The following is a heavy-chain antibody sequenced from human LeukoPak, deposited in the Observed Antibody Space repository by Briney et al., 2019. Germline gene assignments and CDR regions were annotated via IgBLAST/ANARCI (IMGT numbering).Heavy chain of an antibody. CDR2: ISGSGGSI. CDR1: GFTFSSYA. CDR3: AKGGLKPHP. Sequence: GGSLRLSCAASGFTFSSYAMSWVRQAPGKGLERVSAISGSGGSIGYADSVKGRFTISRGNAKNSLYLQMNSLRAEDTALYYCAKGGLKPHPWGQGTLVTVSS. V-gene: IGHV3-23*01. J-gene: IGHJ4*02. D-gene: IGHD3-16*01.